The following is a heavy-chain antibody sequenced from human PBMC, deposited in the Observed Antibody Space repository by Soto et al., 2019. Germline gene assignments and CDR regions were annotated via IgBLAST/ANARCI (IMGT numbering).Heavy chain of an antibody. D-gene: IGHD6-19*01. CDR1: GFTFSSYW. V-gene: IGHV3-7*01. J-gene: IGHJ4*02. CDR3: ARDRSSQWLAIPFFDY. Sequence: GGSLRLSCAASGFTFSSYWMSWVRQAPGKGLEWVANIKQDGSEKYYVDSVKGRFTISRDNAKNSLYLQMNSLRAEDTAVYYCARDRSSQWLAIPFFDYWGQGTLVTVSS. CDR2: IKQDGSEK.